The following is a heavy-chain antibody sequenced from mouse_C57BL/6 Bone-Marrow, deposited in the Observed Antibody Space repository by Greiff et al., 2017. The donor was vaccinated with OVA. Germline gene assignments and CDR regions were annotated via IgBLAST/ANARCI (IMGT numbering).Heavy chain of an antibody. D-gene: IGHD1-1*01. Sequence: EVKLMESGPGLVKPSQSLSLTCSVTGYSITSGYYWNWIRQFPGNKLEWMGYISYDGSNNYNPSLKNRISIPRDTSKNQFFLKLNSVTTEDTATYYCARGGYYYGSSSFAYWGQGTLVTVSA. V-gene: IGHV3-6*01. J-gene: IGHJ3*01. CDR2: ISYDGSN. CDR3: ARGGYYYGSSSFAY. CDR1: GYSITSGYY.